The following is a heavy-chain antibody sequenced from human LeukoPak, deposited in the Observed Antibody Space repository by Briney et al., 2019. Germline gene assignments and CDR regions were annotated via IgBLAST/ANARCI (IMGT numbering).Heavy chain of an antibody. D-gene: IGHD3-10*01. J-gene: IGHJ4*02. Sequence: GGSLRLSCTASGFTFSGYAMHWVRQAPGKGLEWVAVISYDGSTKFYADSVKGRFTISRDNSKNTLYLQMNNLRVEDTAVYYCARDLRGQGTFDYWGQGTLVTVSS. CDR2: ISYDGSTK. CDR1: GFTFSGYA. V-gene: IGHV3-30-3*01. CDR3: ARDLRGQGTFDY.